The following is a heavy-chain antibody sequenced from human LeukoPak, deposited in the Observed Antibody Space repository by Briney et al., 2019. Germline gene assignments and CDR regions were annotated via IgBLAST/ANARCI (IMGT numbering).Heavy chain of an antibody. V-gene: IGHV3-53*01. D-gene: IGHD6-19*01. J-gene: IGHJ4*02. Sequence: GGSLRLSCAASGFTVSSNYMSWVRQAPGKGLKWVSVIYSGGSAYYADSVEGRFTISRDNSKNTLYLQMNTLGAEDTAVYYCARTVAGSGIDYFDYWGQGTLVTVSS. CDR1: GFTVSSNY. CDR3: ARTVAGSGIDYFDY. CDR2: IYSGGSA.